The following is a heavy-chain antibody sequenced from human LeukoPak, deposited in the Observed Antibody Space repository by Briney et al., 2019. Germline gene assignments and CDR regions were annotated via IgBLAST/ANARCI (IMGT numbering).Heavy chain of an antibody. D-gene: IGHD1-26*01. J-gene: IGHJ3*02. CDR2: INQDGSEK. CDR1: GFTFTTNW. CDR3: AGIVGASLGAFDI. V-gene: IGHV3-7*03. Sequence: GGSLRLSCAASGFTFTTNWMTWVRQAPGKGLEWVATINQDGSEKYYVDSVKGRFTISRDNAKNSLFLQMNSLRAEDTAVYYCAGIVGASLGAFDIWGQGTMVIVSS.